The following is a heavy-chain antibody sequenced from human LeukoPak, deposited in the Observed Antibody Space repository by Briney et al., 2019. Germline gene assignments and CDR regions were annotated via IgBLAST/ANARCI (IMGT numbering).Heavy chain of an antibody. CDR3: ATGFRVRGVKEPGPWDY. CDR2: FDPEDGET. J-gene: IGHJ4*02. CDR1: GYTLTELS. D-gene: IGHD3-10*01. V-gene: IGHV1-24*01. Sequence: ASVKVSCKVSGYTLTELSMHWVRQAPGKGLEWMGGFDPEDGETIYAQKFQGRVTMTEDTSTDTAYMELSSLRSEDTAVYYCATGFRVRGVKEPGPWDYWGQGTLVTVSS.